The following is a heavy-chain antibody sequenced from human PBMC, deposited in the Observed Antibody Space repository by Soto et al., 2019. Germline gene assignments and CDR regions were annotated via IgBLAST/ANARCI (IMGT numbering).Heavy chain of an antibody. CDR1: GFTFSSYA. J-gene: IGHJ5*02. D-gene: IGHD2-2*01. CDR3: AREYCSSTSCLNWFDP. Sequence: GGSLRLSCAASGFTFSSYAMSWVRQAPGKGLEWVSYISSSSSTIYYADSVKGRFTISRDNAKNSLYLQMNSLRAEDTAVYYCAREYCSSTSCLNWFDPWGQGTLVTVSS. CDR2: ISSSSSTI. V-gene: IGHV3-48*01.